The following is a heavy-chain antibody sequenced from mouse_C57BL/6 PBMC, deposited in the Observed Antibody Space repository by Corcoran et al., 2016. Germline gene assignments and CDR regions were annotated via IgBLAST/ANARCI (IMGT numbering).Heavy chain of an antibody. Sequence: QVTLKESGPGILQSSQTLSLTCSFSGFSLSTSGMGVGWIRQPSGKGLEWLAHIYWDDDKRYNPSLKGRLTISKDTSRNQVFLNLTSVDTADTATYYCARDYYDSSLYYAMDYWGQGTSVTVSS. J-gene: IGHJ4*01. CDR1: GFSLSTSGMG. CDR2: IYWDDDK. D-gene: IGHD1-1*01. CDR3: ARDYYDSSLYYAMDY. V-gene: IGHV8-12*01.